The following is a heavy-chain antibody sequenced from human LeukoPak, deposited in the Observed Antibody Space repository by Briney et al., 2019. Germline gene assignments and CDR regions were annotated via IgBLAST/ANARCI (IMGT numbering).Heavy chain of an antibody. D-gene: IGHD1-26*01. Sequence: PGGSLRLSCAASGFSFSSYWMRWVREAPGKGLEWVAKIKEDGSEKNYVDSVKGRFTISRDNAKNSLYLQMNTLRAEDTAVYYCGRSGIVTTAVPFWGQGTLVTVSS. CDR1: GFSFSSYW. J-gene: IGHJ4*02. CDR3: GRSGIVTTAVPF. V-gene: IGHV3-7*01. CDR2: IKEDGSEK.